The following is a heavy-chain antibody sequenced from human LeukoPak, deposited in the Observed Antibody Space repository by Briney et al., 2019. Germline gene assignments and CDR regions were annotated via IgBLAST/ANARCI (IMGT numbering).Heavy chain of an antibody. Sequence: ASVKVSYKASEYTFTSCAVNWVRQATGQGLQWMGWMNPNSGNTGYAQKFQGRVTMTRNTSISTAYMELSSLRSEDTAVYHCARARIAARGFDPWGQGTLVTVSS. CDR3: ARARIAARGFDP. CDR2: MNPNSGNT. V-gene: IGHV1-8*01. J-gene: IGHJ5*02. CDR1: EYTFTSCA. D-gene: IGHD6-6*01.